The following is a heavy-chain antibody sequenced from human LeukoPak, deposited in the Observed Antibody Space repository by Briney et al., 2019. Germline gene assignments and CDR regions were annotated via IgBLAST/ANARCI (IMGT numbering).Heavy chain of an antibody. Sequence: GASVKVSCEASGYTFTSYDINWVRQATGQGLEWMGWMNPNSGNTGYAQKFQGRVTMTRNTSISTAYMELSSLRSEDTAVYYCARVRGSYGRRYYFDYWGQGTLVTVSS. V-gene: IGHV1-8*01. CDR3: ARVRGSYGRRYYFDY. D-gene: IGHD1-26*01. CDR2: MNPNSGNT. CDR1: GYTFTSYD. J-gene: IGHJ4*02.